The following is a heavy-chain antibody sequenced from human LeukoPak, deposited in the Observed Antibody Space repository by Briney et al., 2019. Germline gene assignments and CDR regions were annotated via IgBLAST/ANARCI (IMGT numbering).Heavy chain of an antibody. V-gene: IGHV3-23*01. Sequence: GGSLRLSCAASGFTFSNYAMSWVRQAPGKGLEWVSSINGRGGSTYYADSVKGRFTISRDNSKNTLYLQMNSLRAEDTAVYYCARDGEFYYDSSSYWGQGSLVTVSS. J-gene: IGHJ4*02. CDR1: GFTFSNYA. CDR2: INGRGGST. CDR3: ARDGEFYYDSSSY. D-gene: IGHD3-22*01.